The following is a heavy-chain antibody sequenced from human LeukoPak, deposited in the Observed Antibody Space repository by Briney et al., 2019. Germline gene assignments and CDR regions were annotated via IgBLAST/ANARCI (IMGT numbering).Heavy chain of an antibody. D-gene: IGHD3-22*01. CDR2: ISYTGNT. V-gene: IGHV4-39*07. Sequence: PSETLSLTCTVSGVFINSNTYSWGWIRQPPGEGLEWIGTISYTGNTYYNSSLKSRVTISVDTSKNQFSLKLSSVTAADTAVYYCARGTSSGYFDYWGQGTLVTVSS. J-gene: IGHJ4*02. CDR1: GVFINSNTYS. CDR3: ARGTSSGYFDY.